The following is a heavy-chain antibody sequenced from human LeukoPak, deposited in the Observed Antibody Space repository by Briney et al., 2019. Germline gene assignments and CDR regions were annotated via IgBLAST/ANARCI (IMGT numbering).Heavy chain of an antibody. CDR3: AKVGPSLVRGLIRGGARYYYNYMDV. CDR2: ISGNGGST. V-gene: IGHV3-23*01. D-gene: IGHD3-10*01. Sequence: GGSLRLSCAASGFTFSSYGMSWVRQAPGKGLEWVSAISGNGGSTYYADSVKGRFAISRDTSKNTLYLRMNSLRAEDTAVYYCAKVGPSLVRGLIRGGARYYYNYMDVWGKGTTVTISS. CDR1: GFTFSSYG. J-gene: IGHJ6*03.